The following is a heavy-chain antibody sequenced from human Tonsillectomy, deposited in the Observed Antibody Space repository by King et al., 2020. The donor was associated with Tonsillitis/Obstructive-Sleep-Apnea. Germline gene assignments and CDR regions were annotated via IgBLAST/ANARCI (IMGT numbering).Heavy chain of an antibody. CDR2: ISYDGSNK. Sequence: VQLVESGGGVVQPGRSLRLSCAASGFTFSSYAMHWVRQAPGKGLEWVAVISYDGSNKYYADSVKGRFTISRDNSKNTLYLQMNSLRAEDTAVYYCAGDRTTTVTLFDYWGQGTLVTVSS. J-gene: IGHJ4*02. V-gene: IGHV3-30*01. CDR3: AGDRTTTVTLFDY. CDR1: GFTFSSYA. D-gene: IGHD4-11*01.